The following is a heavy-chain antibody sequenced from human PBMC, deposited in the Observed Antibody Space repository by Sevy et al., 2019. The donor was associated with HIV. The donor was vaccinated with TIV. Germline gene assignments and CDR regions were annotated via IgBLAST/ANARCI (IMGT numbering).Heavy chain of an antibody. J-gene: IGHJ4*02. Sequence: GGSLRLSCAASGFTFSYSGMHWVRQAPGKGLEWVTFIQYDGSNKYYADSVKGRFTISRDNSMNTLYLQMNSLRRDDTAVYYCAKNTAAVGTGGFDYWGQRTLVTVSS. CDR2: IQYDGSNK. CDR3: AKNTAAVGTGGFDY. V-gene: IGHV3-30*02. D-gene: IGHD6-13*01. CDR1: GFTFSYSG.